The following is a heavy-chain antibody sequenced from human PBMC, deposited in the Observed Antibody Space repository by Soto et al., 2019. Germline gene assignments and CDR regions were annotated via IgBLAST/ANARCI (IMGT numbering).Heavy chain of an antibody. V-gene: IGHV4-4*07. CDR2: IYTSGST. CDR3: ARDFSDFWSGYYSDGMDV. D-gene: IGHD3-3*01. J-gene: IGHJ6*02. CDR1: GGSISSDY. Sequence: SETLSLTCTVSGGSISSDYWSWIRQPAGKGLEWIGRIYTSGSTNYNPSLKSRVTMSVDTSKNQFSLKLSSVTAADTAVYYCARDFSDFWSGYYSDGMDVWGQGTTVTVSS.